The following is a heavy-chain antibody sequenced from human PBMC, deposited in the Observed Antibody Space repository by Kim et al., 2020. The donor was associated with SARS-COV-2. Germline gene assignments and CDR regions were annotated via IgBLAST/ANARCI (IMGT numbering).Heavy chain of an antibody. J-gene: IGHJ4*02. CDR1: GYTFTSYG. CDR2: ISAYNGNT. CDR3: ARGSVGELLSSDFDY. D-gene: IGHD3-10*01. Sequence: ASVKVSCKASGYTFTSYGISWVRQAPGQGLEWMGWISAYNGNTNYAQKLQGRVTMTTDTSTSTAYMELRSLRSDDTAVYYCARGSVGELLSSDFDYWGQGTLVTVSS. V-gene: IGHV1-18*04.